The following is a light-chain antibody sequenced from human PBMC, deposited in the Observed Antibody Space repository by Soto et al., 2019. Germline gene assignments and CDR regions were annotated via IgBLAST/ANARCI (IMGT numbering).Light chain of an antibody. CDR3: QQLNSYPHT. Sequence: DIQLTQSPSFLSASVGDRVTITCRASQGISRYLAWYQQKPGKAPKLLIYAASTLQSGVPSRFSGSGSGTEFTLTIIRLQPEDFATYYCQQLNSYPHTFGQGTKLEIK. CDR2: AAS. J-gene: IGKJ2*01. V-gene: IGKV1-9*01. CDR1: QGISRY.